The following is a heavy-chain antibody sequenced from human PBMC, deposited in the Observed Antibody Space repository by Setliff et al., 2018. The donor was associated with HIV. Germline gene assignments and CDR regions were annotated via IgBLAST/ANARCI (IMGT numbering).Heavy chain of an antibody. J-gene: IGHJ6*03. Sequence: SETLSLTCTVSGGSISSYYWSWIRQPAGKGLEWIGRIYTSGSTNYNPSLKSRVTMSVDTSKNQFSLKLSSVTAADAAVYYCARDGSGSSYYYYYMDVWGKGTTVTVSS. CDR1: GGSISSYY. CDR3: ARDGSGSSYYYYYMDV. V-gene: IGHV4-4*07. D-gene: IGHD3-10*01. CDR2: IYTSGST.